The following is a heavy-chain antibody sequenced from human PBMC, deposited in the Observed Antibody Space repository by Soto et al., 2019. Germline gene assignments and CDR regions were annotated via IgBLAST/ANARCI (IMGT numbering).Heavy chain of an antibody. CDR2: INHSGST. CDR3: ERDKITGLFDY. CDR1: GGSFSGYY. V-gene: IGHV4-34*01. J-gene: IGHJ4*02. D-gene: IGHD2-8*02. Sequence: QVQLQQWGAGLLKPSETLSLTCAVYGGSFSGYYWTWIRQPPGTGLEWIGEINHSGSTNYNPSLKSRVTISVDTSKNQFSLKLTSVTAADTAVYYCERDKITGLFDYWGQGPLVTVSS.